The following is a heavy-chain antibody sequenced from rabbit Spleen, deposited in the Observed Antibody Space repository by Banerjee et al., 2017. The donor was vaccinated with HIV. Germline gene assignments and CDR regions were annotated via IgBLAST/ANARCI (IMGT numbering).Heavy chain of an antibody. CDR1: GFSFSSSYW. CDR2: ISTGSSGST. Sequence: QEQLVESGGGLVQPEGSLTLTCTASGFSFSSSYWMCWVRQAPGKGLEWIGCISTGSSGSTHHASWVNGRFTITRSTSLNTVTLQMTSLTAADTATYFCARRYVGGVGDVVAFGLWGPGTLVTVS. CDR3: ARRYVGGVGDVVAFGL. D-gene: IGHD4-2*01. V-gene: IGHV1S45*01. J-gene: IGHJ4*01.